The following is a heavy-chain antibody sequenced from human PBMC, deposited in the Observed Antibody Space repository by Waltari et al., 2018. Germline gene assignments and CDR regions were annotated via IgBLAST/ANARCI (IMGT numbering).Heavy chain of an antibody. CDR2: IKSKFDGGTI. V-gene: IGHV3-15*01. J-gene: IGHJ4*02. Sequence: EVQLVESGGGLVKPGETLRLSCAASGFNFNSAWMSWVRQVPGKGLEWLARIKSKFDGGTIDYAAPVKGRVTISRDDSKSTLYLHMSSLKTEDTAVYYCTTDPRDWGQGTLVTVSS. CDR3: TTDPRD. CDR1: GFNFNSAW.